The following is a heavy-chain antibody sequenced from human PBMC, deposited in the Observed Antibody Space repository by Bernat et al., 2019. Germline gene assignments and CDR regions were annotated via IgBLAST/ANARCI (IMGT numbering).Heavy chain of an antibody. Sequence: QVHLVESGGGVVQPGGSLRLSCAASGFTFSSFGMHWVRQAPGKGLEWVALIRYDGSKKYYADSVKGQVTISRDNSKNTLYLQMNSLRAEDTAVYYCAKGGYCSGGSCHSQYYFDYWGQGTLVTVSS. CDR3: AKGGYCSGGSCHSQYYFDY. CDR2: IRYDGSKK. J-gene: IGHJ4*02. CDR1: GFTFSSFG. D-gene: IGHD2-15*01. V-gene: IGHV3-30*02.